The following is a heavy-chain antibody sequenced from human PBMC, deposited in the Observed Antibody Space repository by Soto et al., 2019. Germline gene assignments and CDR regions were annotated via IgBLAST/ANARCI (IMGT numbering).Heavy chain of an antibody. V-gene: IGHV4-59*01. J-gene: IGHJ2*01. CDR3: ARDPIVGQVGGLRYFDL. CDR2: IYYSGST. D-gene: IGHD2-21*01. Sequence: QVQLQESGPGLVKPPETLSLICTVYGGSISSYYWSWIRQPPGKGLEWIGQIYYSGSTNYNPSLKCRVTLSVDTSKNRFSLRLSSVTAAETAVYYCARDPIVGQVGGLRYFDLWGRGTLVTVSS. CDR1: GGSISSYY.